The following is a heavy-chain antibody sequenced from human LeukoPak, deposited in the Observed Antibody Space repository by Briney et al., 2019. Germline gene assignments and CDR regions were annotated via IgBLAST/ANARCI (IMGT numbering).Heavy chain of an antibody. D-gene: IGHD1-20*01. J-gene: IGHJ5*02. V-gene: IGHV3-21*01. CDR3: ARDGGSNNYWFDP. CDR1: GFTSSTYD. CDR2: IGTRTTDT. Sequence: GGSLRLSCAASGFTSSTYDMHWVRQAPGKGLEWVSYIGTRTTDTYFADSVRGRFTISRDNAKNSLYLQMNSLRAEDTAVYYCARDGGSNNYWFDPWGQGTLVTVSS.